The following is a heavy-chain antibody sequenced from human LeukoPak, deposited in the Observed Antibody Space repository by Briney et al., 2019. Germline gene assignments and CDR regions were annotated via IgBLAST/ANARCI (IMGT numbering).Heavy chain of an antibody. D-gene: IGHD6-25*01. J-gene: IGHJ4*02. V-gene: IGHV3-23*01. CDR1: GLIFSNYA. Sequence: PGGSLRLSCAASGLIFSNYAMSWVRQAPGKGLEWVSAIDSTGAHTWYADSVKGRFTISKDSSKTILYLQMNSLRAEDAAVYFCAKGSAAGRPYYFDYWGQGTLVTVSS. CDR2: IDSTGAHT. CDR3: AKGSAAGRPYYFDY.